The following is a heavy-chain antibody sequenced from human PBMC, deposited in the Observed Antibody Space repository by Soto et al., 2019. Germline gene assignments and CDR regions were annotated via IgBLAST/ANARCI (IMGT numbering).Heavy chain of an antibody. D-gene: IGHD2-2*01. CDR3: AKGQGRRTRGYYYGMDV. Sequence: PGGSLRLSCAASGFTFSSYAMSWVRQAPGKGLEWVSAISGSGGSTYYADSVKGRFTISRDNSKNTLYLQMNSLRAEDTAVYYCAKGQGRRTRGYYYGMDVWGQGTTVTVSS. CDR2: ISGSGGST. CDR1: GFTFSSYA. J-gene: IGHJ6*02. V-gene: IGHV3-23*01.